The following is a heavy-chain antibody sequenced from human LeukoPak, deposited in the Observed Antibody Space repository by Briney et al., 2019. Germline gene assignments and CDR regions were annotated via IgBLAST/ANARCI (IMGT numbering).Heavy chain of an antibody. CDR3: AKAAGTFYFYYCYS. V-gene: IGHV3-23*01. CDR1: SFSLTTYA. D-gene: IGHD2/OR15-2a*01. Sequence: CLTLSCAPSSFSLTTYAMSWVRQAPGRGLEWVSCISDGGASTFHVDYVKGRFTISRDNSKNTLYLQMNSLRAEDTAVYSCAKAAGTFYFYYCYSWGQGNRVTVS. CDR2: ISDGGAST. J-gene: IGHJ4*02.